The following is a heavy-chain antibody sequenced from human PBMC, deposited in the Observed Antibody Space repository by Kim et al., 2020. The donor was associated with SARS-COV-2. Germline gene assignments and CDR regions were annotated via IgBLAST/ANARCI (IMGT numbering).Heavy chain of an antibody. CDR2: IYYSGST. CDR1: GGSISSYY. J-gene: IGHJ3*02. Sequence: SETLSLTCTVSGGSISSYYWSWIRQPPGKGLEWIGYIYYSGSTNYNPSLKSRVTISVDTSKNQFSLKLSSVTAADTAVYYCARARRKPLFDIWGQGTMVTVSS. CDR3: ARARRKPLFDI. V-gene: IGHV4-59*13.